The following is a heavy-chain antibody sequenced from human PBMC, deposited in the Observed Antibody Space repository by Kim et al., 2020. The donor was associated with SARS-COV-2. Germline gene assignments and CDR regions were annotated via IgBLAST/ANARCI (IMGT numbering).Heavy chain of an antibody. Sequence: GGSLRLSCAATGFTFSSYAMSWVRQAPGRGLEWVSGISGSGGTTNYADSVKGRFTISRGNSKSTLYLQMNSLRIDDTAVYYCAKDWTTVTTGSDYWGQGTLVTVSS. CDR1: GFTFSSYA. CDR2: ISGSGGTT. CDR3: AKDWTTVTTGSDY. V-gene: IGHV3-23*01. J-gene: IGHJ4*02. D-gene: IGHD4-17*01.